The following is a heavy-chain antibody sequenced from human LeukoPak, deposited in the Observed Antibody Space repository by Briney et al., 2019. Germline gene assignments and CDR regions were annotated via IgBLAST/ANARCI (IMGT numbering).Heavy chain of an antibody. J-gene: IGHJ4*02. CDR3: ARGLGGSYEVGFDY. Sequence: GESLNISCKGSGYSFTSYWIGWVRQAPGKGLEWVSAISGSGGSTYYADSVKGRFTISRDNSKNTLYLQMNSLRAEDTAVYYCARGLGGSYEVGFDYWGQGTLVTVAS. V-gene: IGHV3-23*01. CDR2: ISGSGGST. D-gene: IGHD3-16*01. CDR1: GYSFTSYW.